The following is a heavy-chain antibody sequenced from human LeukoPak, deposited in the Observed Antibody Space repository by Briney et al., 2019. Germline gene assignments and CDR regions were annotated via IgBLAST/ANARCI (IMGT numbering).Heavy chain of an antibody. V-gene: IGHV1-2*02. CDR3: ARAGCTSSIAVAGPFDP. D-gene: IGHD6-19*01. Sequence: ASVKVSCKASGYTFTGYYMHWVRQAPGQGLEWMGWINPNSGGTNYAQKFQGRVTMTRDTSISTAYMELSRLRSDDTAVYYCARAGCTSSIAVAGPFDPWGQGTLVTVSS. J-gene: IGHJ5*02. CDR1: GYTFTGYY. CDR2: INPNSGGT.